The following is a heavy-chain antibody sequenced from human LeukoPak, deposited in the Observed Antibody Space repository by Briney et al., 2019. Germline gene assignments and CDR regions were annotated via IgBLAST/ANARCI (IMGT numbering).Heavy chain of an antibody. CDR2: INHSGST. CDR3: AREMGMYYYYYYMDV. V-gene: IGHV4-34*01. J-gene: IGHJ6*03. Sequence: PSETLSLTCAVYGGSFSGYYWSWIRQPPGKGLEWIGEINHSGSTNYNPSLKSRVTISVDTSKNQFSLKLSSVTAADTAAYYCAREMGMYYYYYYMDVWGKGTTVAVSS. CDR1: GGSFSGYY. D-gene: IGHD5-24*01.